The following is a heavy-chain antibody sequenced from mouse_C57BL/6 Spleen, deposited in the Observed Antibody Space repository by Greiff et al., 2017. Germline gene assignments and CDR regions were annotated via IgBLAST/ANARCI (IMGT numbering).Heavy chain of an antibody. V-gene: IGHV1-82*01. D-gene: IGHD3-1*01. CDR1: GYAFSSSW. Sequence: QVQLQQSGPELVKPGASVKISCKASGYAFSSSWMNWVKQRPGKGLEWIGRIYPGDGDTNYNGKFKGKATLTADKSSSTAYMQLSSLTSEDSAVYCCARRANSDVWGTGTTVTVSS. CDR2: IYPGDGDT. CDR3: ARRANSDV. J-gene: IGHJ1*03.